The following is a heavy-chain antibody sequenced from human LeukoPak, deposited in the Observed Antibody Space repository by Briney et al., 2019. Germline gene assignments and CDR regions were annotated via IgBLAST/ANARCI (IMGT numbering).Heavy chain of an antibody. V-gene: IGHV4-61*02. CDR1: GGSISSDSYY. Sequence: SETLSLTCTVDGGSISSDSYYWSWIRQPAGKGLEYIGRIYTSGTTNYNPSLKSRVTISVDTSKNQFSLKLSSVTAADTAVYYCARDSSGWSLDYWGQGTLVTVSS. J-gene: IGHJ4*02. CDR3: ARDSSGWSLDY. D-gene: IGHD6-19*01. CDR2: IYTSGTT.